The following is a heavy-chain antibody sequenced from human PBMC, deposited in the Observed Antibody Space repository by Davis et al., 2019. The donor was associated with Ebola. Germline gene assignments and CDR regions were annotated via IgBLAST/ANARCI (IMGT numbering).Heavy chain of an antibody. J-gene: IGHJ4*02. Sequence: GESLKISCAASGFTFSSYSMNWVRQAPGKGLEWVSYISSSSSTIYYADSVKGRFTISRDNAKNSLYLQMNSLRDEDTAVYYCARAGDDILTGYFDYWGQGTLVTVSS. D-gene: IGHD3-9*01. CDR2: ISSSSSTI. V-gene: IGHV3-48*02. CDR3: ARAGDDILTGYFDY. CDR1: GFTFSSYS.